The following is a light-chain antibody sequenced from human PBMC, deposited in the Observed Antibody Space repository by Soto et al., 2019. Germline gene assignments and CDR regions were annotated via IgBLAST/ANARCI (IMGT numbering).Light chain of an antibody. CDR2: EVT. CDR1: SSDVGGYNY. J-gene: IGLJ3*02. V-gene: IGLV2-14*01. Sequence: QSALTQPASVSGSPGQSITISCTGTSSDVGGYNYVSWYQQHPGRDPKLMICEVTNRPSGVSNRFSGSKSGNTASLTISGLQAENEADYYCSSYTTSSTWVFGGGTKVTVL. CDR3: SSYTTSSTWV.